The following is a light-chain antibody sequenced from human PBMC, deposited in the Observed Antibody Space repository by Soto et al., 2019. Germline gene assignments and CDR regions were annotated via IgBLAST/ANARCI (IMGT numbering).Light chain of an antibody. CDR1: QGISNY. CDR3: QEYNSAPWT. CDR2: AAA. J-gene: IGKJ1*01. Sequence: DIQMTQSPSSLSASVGDRVTITCRASQGISNYLAWYQQNQGKDPNLLIYAAATLQSVVPSRCGGSGSGTDFTLTISSLQPEDVATYYCQEYNSAPWTFGQGTKVEIK. V-gene: IGKV1-27*01.